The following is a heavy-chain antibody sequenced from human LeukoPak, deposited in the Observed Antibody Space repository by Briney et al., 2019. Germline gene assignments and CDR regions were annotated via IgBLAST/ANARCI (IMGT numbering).Heavy chain of an antibody. D-gene: IGHD5-18*01. J-gene: IGHJ4*02. CDR1: GFTFSSYW. CDR3: ARDSTGYGYEEWY. CDR2: IKQDGSEK. Sequence: GGSLRLSCAASGFTFSSYWMSWVRQAPGKGLEWVANIKQDGSEKYYVDSVKGRFTISRDNAKNSVYLQMNSLRAEDTAVYYCARDSTGYGYEEWYWGQGTLVTVSS. V-gene: IGHV3-7*01.